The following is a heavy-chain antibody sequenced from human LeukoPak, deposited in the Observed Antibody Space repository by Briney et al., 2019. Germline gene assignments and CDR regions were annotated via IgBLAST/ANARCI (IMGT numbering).Heavy chain of an antibody. CDR1: GFTFTNAW. CDR3: TTDYDFWSGLHDY. Sequence: GGSLRLSCAASGFTFTNAWMSWVRQAPGKGLERVGRIKSKIDGGTTEYAASVKGRFTISRDDSKNTLYLQMNSLKTEDTAVYYCTTDYDFWSGLHDYWGQGTLVTVSS. CDR2: IKSKIDGGTT. V-gene: IGHV3-15*01. D-gene: IGHD3-3*01. J-gene: IGHJ4*02.